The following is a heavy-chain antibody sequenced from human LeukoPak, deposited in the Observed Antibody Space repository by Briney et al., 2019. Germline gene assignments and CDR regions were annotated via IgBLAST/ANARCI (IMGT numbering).Heavy chain of an antibody. CDR3: ARVYGAGYDFRGAF. J-gene: IGHJ3*01. CDR1: GGSISTYY. CDR2: VYYTGST. Sequence: PSETLSLTCTVSGGSISTYYWSWIRQPPGKGLEWIGYVYYTGSTNYNPSLKSRVTISVDTSKNQFSLELTSVTAADTAVYYCARVYGAGYDFRGAFWGQGTMVTVSS. D-gene: IGHD5-12*01. V-gene: IGHV4-59*01.